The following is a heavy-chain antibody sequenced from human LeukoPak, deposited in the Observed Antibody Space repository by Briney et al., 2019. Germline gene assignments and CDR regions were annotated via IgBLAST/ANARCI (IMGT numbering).Heavy chain of an antibody. V-gene: IGHV4-34*01. CDR1: GGSCSGYY. CDR2: FNNNGST. CDR3: ARGVLRFLEWLLTGLYFDY. D-gene: IGHD3-3*01. J-gene: IGHJ4*02. Sequence: SETLSLTCAVYGGSCSGYYWSWIRQPPGKGLEWIGEFNNNGSTNYNPSLKSRVTISVDTSKNQFSLKLSSVTAADTAVYYCARGVLRFLEWLLTGLYFDYWGQGTLVTVSS.